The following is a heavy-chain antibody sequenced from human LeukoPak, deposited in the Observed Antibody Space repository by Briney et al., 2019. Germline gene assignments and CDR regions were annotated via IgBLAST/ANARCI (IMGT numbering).Heavy chain of an antibody. CDR1: GGTFSSYT. CDR3: ARLVSVVVVPAEDYYYMDV. J-gene: IGHJ6*03. Sequence: GGSVKVSCKASGGTFSSYTISWVRQAPGQGLEWMGRIIPILGISNYAQKFQGRVTITADKSTSTAYMELSSLRSEDTAVYYCARLVSVVVVPAEDYYYMDVWGKGTTVTVSS. D-gene: IGHD2-2*01. CDR2: IIPILGIS. V-gene: IGHV1-69*02.